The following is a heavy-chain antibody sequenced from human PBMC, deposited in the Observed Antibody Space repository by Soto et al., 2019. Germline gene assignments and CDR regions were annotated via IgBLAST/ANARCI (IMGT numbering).Heavy chain of an antibody. V-gene: IGHV3-49*04. J-gene: IGHJ4*02. Sequence: EVQLVESGGGLVEPGRSLTLSGTTSGFSFGDYAMSWVRQAPGKGLEWVGFTSGKVYVGTTESAASVHGRFTISRDDSQGIALLQRNSLKTECTAVYYWARLRTIIIRPPDLWGQGTLVCVA. CDR1: GFSFGDYA. D-gene: IGHD3-10*01. CDR2: TSGKVYVGTT. CDR3: ARLRTIIIRPPDL.